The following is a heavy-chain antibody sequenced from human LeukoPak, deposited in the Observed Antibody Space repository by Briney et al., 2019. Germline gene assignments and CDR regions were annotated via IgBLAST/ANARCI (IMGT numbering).Heavy chain of an antibody. V-gene: IGHV4-39*07. CDR2: IYYSGST. CDR3: ARSGVDTAMVYYYYYYMDV. D-gene: IGHD5-18*01. J-gene: IGHJ6*03. Sequence: PSETLSLTCTVSGGSISSSSYYWGWIRQPPGKGLEWIGSIYYSGSTYYNPSLKSRVTISVDTSKNQFSLKLSSVTAADTAVYYCARSGVDTAMVYYYYYYMDVWGKGTTVTISS. CDR1: GGSISSSSYY.